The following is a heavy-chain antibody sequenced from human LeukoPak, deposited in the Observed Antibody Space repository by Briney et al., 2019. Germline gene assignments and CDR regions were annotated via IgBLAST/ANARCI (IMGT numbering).Heavy chain of an antibody. CDR2: IYSSGST. CDR1: GGSISSYY. D-gene: IGHD3-3*01. V-gene: IGHV4-4*07. J-gene: IGHJ3*02. CDR3: ARVYWDYDFWSGNDAFDI. Sequence: SSETLSLTCTVSGGSISSYYWSWIRQPAGKGLEWIGRIYSSGSTNYNPSLKSRVTMSVDTSKNQFSLKLSSVTAADTAVYYCARVYWDYDFWSGNDAFDIWGQGTMVTVSS.